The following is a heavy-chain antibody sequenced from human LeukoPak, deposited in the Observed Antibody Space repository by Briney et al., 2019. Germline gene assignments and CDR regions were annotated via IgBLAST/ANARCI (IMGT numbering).Heavy chain of an antibody. CDR1: GGFTFSSHE. J-gene: IGHJ3*02. D-gene: IGHD4-17*01. Sequence: GGSLRLSCVASGGFTFSSHEMNWVRQAPGKGLEWVSYISGSGYTIYYADSVKGRFTISRDNAKNSLNLEMNSLRAEDTAVYYCVRNTVTDDGFDIWGQGTMVTVSP. V-gene: IGHV3-48*03. CDR2: ISGSGYTI. CDR3: VRNTVTDDGFDI.